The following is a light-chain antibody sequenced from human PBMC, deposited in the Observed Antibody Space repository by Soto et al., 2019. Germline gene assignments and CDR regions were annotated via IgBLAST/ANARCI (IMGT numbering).Light chain of an antibody. J-gene: IGLJ3*02. CDR3: QVWHTSGDHSWV. V-gene: IGLV3-21*02. Sequence: SYELTQSPSVSVAPGQTATITCGGDNIGSENVNWYQQKPGQAPVLVVYADRDRPSGIPDRFSGSNSGNTATLTISRVEAGDEADYYCQVWHTSGDHSWVFGGGTKLTVL. CDR1: NIGSEN. CDR2: ADR.